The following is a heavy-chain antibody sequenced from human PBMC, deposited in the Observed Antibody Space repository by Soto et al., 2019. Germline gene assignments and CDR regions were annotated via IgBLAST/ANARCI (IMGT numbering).Heavy chain of an antibody. CDR3: AREGEIAAARVAFEI. Sequence: ASVKVSCKASGGTFSSYAISWVRQAPGQGLEWMGGIIPIFGTANYAQKFQGRVTITADESTSTAYMELSSLRSEDTAVYYCAREGEIAAARVAFEIWGQGTMVTVSS. CDR2: IIPIFGTA. J-gene: IGHJ3*02. D-gene: IGHD6-13*01. V-gene: IGHV1-69*13. CDR1: GGTFSSYA.